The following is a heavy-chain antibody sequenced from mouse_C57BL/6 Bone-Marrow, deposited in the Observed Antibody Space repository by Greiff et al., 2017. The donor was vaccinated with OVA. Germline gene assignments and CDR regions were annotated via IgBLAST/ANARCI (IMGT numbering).Heavy chain of an antibody. J-gene: IGHJ4*01. Sequence: EVQVVESGGGLVQPGGSMKLSCAASGFTFSDAWMDWVRQSPEKGLEWVAEIRNKANNHATYYAESVKGRFTISRDDSKSSVYLQMNSLRAEDTGIYYCTGGTGSSYDYAMDYWGQGTSVTVSS. CDR2: IRNKANNHAT. CDR3: TGGTGSSYDYAMDY. CDR1: GFTFSDAW. D-gene: IGHD1-1*01. V-gene: IGHV6-6*01.